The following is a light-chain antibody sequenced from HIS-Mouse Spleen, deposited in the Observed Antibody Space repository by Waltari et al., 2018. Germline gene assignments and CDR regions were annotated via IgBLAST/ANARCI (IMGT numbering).Light chain of an antibody. CDR3: CSTDSSGNHRV. CDR2: EDN. V-gene: IGLV3-10*01. CDR1: ALPKKY. Sequence: SYELTQPPSVSVSPGQTARITCSGDALPKKYAYWYQQRSGQAPVLVIYEDNERPPGIPERFSGSSSGTMATLTISGAQVEDEADYYCCSTDSSGNHRVFGGGTKLTVL. J-gene: IGLJ2*01.